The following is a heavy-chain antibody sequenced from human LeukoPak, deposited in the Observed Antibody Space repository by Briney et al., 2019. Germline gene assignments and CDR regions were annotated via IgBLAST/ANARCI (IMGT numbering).Heavy chain of an antibody. V-gene: IGHV3-73*01. CDR3: TRLVRGY. D-gene: IGHD1-26*01. Sequence: GGSLRLSCAASGFTFSGSAMHWVRQASGKGLKWVGRIRRKADNSATAYAASVTGRFTISRDDSKNTTYLQMNSLKTEDTAVYYCTRLVRGYWGQGTLVTVSS. J-gene: IGHJ4*02. CDR2: IRRKADNSAT. CDR1: GFTFSGSA.